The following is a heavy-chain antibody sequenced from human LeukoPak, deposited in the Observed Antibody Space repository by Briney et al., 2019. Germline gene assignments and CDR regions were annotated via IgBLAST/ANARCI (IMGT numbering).Heavy chain of an antibody. CDR3: ARALNPLTGTYYFDY. Sequence: SETLSLTCSVSGASTNSHYWTWIRQPAGKGLEWIGRIYISGSTNYSPSLKSRVTMSVDTSKNQFSLNLISVTAADTAVYYSARALNPLTGTYYFDYWGQGTLVTVSS. CDR1: GASTNSHY. V-gene: IGHV4-4*07. D-gene: IGHD4/OR15-4a*01. CDR2: IYISGST. J-gene: IGHJ4*02.